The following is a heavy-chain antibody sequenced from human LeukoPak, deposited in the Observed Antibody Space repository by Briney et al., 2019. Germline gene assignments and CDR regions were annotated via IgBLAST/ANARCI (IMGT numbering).Heavy chain of an antibody. J-gene: IGHJ4*02. Sequence: GGSLGLSCAASGFTVSSNYMSWVRQAPGKGLELVSVIYSGGSTYYADSVKGRFTISRDNSKNTLYLQMNSLRSEDTAVYYCARGGTITVTTLDYWGQGTLVTVSS. V-gene: IGHV3-53*05. CDR3: ARGGTITVTTLDY. D-gene: IGHD4-11*01. CDR1: GFTVSSNY. CDR2: IYSGGST.